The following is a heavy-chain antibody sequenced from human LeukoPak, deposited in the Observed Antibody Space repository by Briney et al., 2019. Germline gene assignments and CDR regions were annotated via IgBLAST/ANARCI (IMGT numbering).Heavy chain of an antibody. CDR3: TRIIAGRTFDS. J-gene: IGHJ4*02. Sequence: GGSLRLSCTASGFTFGDFVMSWVRQAPGKGLECVGFIRSQASGGTTEYAPSVKGRFTISRDNSKRIVYLQMNSVSNEDTAVYYCTRIIAGRTFDSWGQGTLVTVST. V-gene: IGHV3-49*04. D-gene: IGHD2-15*01. CDR1: GFTFGDFV. CDR2: IRSQASGGTT.